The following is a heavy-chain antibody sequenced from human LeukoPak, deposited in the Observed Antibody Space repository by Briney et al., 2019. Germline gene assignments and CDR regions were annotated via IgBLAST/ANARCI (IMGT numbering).Heavy chain of an antibody. Sequence: MTSETLSLTCTVSGVSISSSNSYWGWIRQPPGKGLEGIGSIYYTGNTYYNASLKSRVTISIDTSKNQISLRLTSVTATDTAMYYCARQTGSGLFTLPGGQGTLVTVSS. D-gene: IGHD3/OR15-3a*01. CDR1: GVSISSSNSY. CDR2: IYYTGNT. V-gene: IGHV4-39*01. J-gene: IGHJ4*02. CDR3: ARQTGSGLFTLP.